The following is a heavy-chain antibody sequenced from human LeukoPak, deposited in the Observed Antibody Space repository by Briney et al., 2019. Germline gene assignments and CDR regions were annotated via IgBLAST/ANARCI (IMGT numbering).Heavy chain of an antibody. CDR3: AREPPNYYYYGMDV. Sequence: GGSLRLSCAASGFTFSVAAMTWVRQAPGKGLEWVSLIGASGESTYYADSVKGRFTISRDNAKNSLYLQMNSLRAEDTAVYYCAREPPNYYYYGMDVWGQGTTVTVSS. V-gene: IGHV3-23*01. J-gene: IGHJ6*02. CDR1: GFTFSVAA. CDR2: IGASGEST.